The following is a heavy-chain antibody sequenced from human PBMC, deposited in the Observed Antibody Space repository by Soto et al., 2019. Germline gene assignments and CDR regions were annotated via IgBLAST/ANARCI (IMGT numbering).Heavy chain of an antibody. CDR2: IIPILGIA. CDR1: GGTFSSYT. J-gene: IGHJ3*02. CDR3: ARPPVAGAYTGDAFDI. V-gene: IGHV1-69*02. D-gene: IGHD6-19*01. Sequence: SVKVSCKASGGTFSSYTISWVRQAPGQGLEWMGRIIPILGIANYAQKFQGRVTITADKSTSTAYMELSSLRSEDTAVYYCARPPVAGAYTGDAFDIWGQGTMVTVS.